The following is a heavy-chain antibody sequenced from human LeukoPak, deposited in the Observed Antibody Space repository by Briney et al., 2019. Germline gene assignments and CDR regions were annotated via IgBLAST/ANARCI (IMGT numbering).Heavy chain of an antibody. CDR3: AKGGCGGGCSYYYYYYMDV. V-gene: IGHV3-30*02. CDR1: GYTFSSYG. D-gene: IGHD2-21*02. CDR2: IRYDGSNK. Sequence: GGSLRLSCAASGYTFSSYGMHWVRQAPGKGLEWVAFIRYDGSNKYYADSVKGRFTISRDNSKNIVDLQMNSLRAEDTAVYYCAKGGCGGGCSYYYYYYMDVWGKGTTVTISS. J-gene: IGHJ6*03.